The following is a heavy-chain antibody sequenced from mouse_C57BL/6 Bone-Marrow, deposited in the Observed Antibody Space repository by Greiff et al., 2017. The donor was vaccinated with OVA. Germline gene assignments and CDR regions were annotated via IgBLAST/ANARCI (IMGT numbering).Heavy chain of an antibody. D-gene: IGHD1-1*01. V-gene: IGHV1-50*01. J-gene: IGHJ2*01. Sequence: QVQLQQSGAELVKPGASVKLSCKASGYTFTSYWMQWVKQRPGQGLEWIGEIDPSDSYTNYNQKFKGKATLTVDTSSSTAYMQLSSLTSEDSAVYYCARRGITTDDYWGQGTTLTVSS. CDR3: ARRGITTDDY. CDR2: IDPSDSYT. CDR1: GYTFTSYW.